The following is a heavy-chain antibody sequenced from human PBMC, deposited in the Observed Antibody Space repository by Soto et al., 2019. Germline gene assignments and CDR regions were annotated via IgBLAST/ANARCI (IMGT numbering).Heavy chain of an antibody. CDR2: ISGSGGST. Sequence: GGSLRLSCVASGFTFSSYAMSWVRQAPGKGLEWVSTISGSGGSTYYADSVKGRFTISRDNSKNTLYLQMNSLRAEDTAVYYCAKYYGSGSYYSFGYWGQGTLVTVSS. CDR1: GFTFSSYA. V-gene: IGHV3-23*01. J-gene: IGHJ4*02. CDR3: AKYYGSGSYYSFGY. D-gene: IGHD3-10*01.